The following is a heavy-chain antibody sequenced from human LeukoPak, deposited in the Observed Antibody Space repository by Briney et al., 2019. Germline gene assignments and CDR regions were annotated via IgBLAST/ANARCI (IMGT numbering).Heavy chain of an antibody. V-gene: IGHV1-69*13. Sequence: ASVKVSCKASGGTFSSYAISWVRQAPGQGLEWMGGIIPIFGTANYAQKFQGRVTITADESTSTAYMELSSLRSEDTAVYYCAREDPRRAFDIWAKGQWSPSLQ. CDR2: IIPIFGTA. CDR3: AREDPRRAFDI. CDR1: GGTFSSYA. J-gene: IGHJ3*02.